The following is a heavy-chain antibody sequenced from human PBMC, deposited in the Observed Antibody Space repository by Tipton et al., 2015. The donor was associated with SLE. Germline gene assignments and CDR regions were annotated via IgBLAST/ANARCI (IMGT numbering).Heavy chain of an antibody. CDR3: AKDFDFWSGYSDY. CDR2: ISYDGSNK. CDR1: GFIFSNSD. D-gene: IGHD3-3*01. Sequence: SLRLSCAASGFIFSNSDMHWVRQAPGKGLEWVAVISYDGSNKYYADSVKGRFTISRDNSKNTLYLQMNSLRAEDTAVYYCAKDFDFWSGYSDYWGQGTLVTVSS. V-gene: IGHV3-30*18. J-gene: IGHJ4*02.